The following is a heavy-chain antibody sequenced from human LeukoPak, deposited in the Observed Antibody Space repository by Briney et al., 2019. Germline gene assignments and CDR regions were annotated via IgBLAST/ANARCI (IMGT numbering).Heavy chain of an antibody. J-gene: IGHJ4*02. Sequence: SETLSLTCAVYGGSFSGYYWSWIRQPPGKGLEWIGEINHSGSTNYNPSLKSRVTISVDTSKNQFSLKLSSVTAADTAVYYCARLVLNCSSTSCYGYGFDYWGQGTLVTVSS. V-gene: IGHV4-34*01. CDR3: ARLVLNCSSTSCYGYGFDY. CDR2: INHSGST. CDR1: GGSFSGYY. D-gene: IGHD2-2*01.